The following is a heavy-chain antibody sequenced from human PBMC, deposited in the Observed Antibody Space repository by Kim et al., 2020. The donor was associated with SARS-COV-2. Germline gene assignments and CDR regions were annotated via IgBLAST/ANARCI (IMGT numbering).Heavy chain of an antibody. V-gene: IGHV4-4*02. D-gene: IGHD3-10*01. Sequence: PALKSRVTISVDKSKTQYSRKLSSVTAADTAVYYCARAMVRGVIMHGMDVWGQGTTVTVSS. CDR3: ARAMVRGVIMHGMDV. J-gene: IGHJ6*02.